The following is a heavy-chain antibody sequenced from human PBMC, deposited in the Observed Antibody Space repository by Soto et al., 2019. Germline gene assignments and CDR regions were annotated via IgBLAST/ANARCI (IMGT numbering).Heavy chain of an antibody. V-gene: IGHV3-23*01. Sequence: EVQLLESGGGLVQPGGSLVLSCAASGFTFSSYAMSWVRQAPGKGLEWVSSISGGGNDAYYADSVKGRFTISRDNSRNTLYLQMNSPRADDTAVHYCARILFLASTGIEPFYFWGQGTLVTVSS. J-gene: IGHJ4*02. CDR2: ISGGGNDA. CDR3: ARILFLASTGIEPFYF. CDR1: GFTFSSYA. D-gene: IGHD6-13*01.